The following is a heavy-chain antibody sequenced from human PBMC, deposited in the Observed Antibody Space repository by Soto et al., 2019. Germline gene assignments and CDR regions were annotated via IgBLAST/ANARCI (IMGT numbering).Heavy chain of an antibody. J-gene: IGHJ6*02. D-gene: IGHD2-15*01. CDR3: ARHSTYYYYGMDV. CDR2: IYHIGST. V-gene: IGHV4-4*02. CDR1: GGSISSSNW. Sequence: SETLSLTCAVSGGSISSSNWWSWVRQPPGKGLEWIGEIYHIGSTNYNPSLKSRVTISVDKSKNQFSLKLSSVTAADTAVYYCARHSTYYYYGMDVWGQGTKVTVSS.